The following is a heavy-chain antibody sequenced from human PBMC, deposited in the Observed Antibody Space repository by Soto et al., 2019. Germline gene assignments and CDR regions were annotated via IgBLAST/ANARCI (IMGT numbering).Heavy chain of an antibody. D-gene: IGHD3-22*01. CDR1: GGTFSSYA. CDR3: TGPLYFYDNSGSDY. CDR2: IIPIFGTA. J-gene: IGHJ4*02. V-gene: IGHV1-69*13. Sequence: SVKVSCKASGGTFSSYAISWVRQAPGQGLEWMGGIIPIFGTANYAQKFQGRVTITADESTSTAYLQMNSLKTEDTAVYYCTGPLYFYDNSGSDYWGQGTLVTVSS.